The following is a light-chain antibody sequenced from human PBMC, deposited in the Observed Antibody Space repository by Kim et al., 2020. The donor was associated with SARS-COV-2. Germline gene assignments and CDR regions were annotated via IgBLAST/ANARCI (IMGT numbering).Light chain of an antibody. CDR3: QQYNSYPWT. Sequence: DIQMTQSSTLSASVGDRVTITCRASQSISSWLAWYQQKPGKAPKLLIYKASSLESGVPSRFSGSGSGTEFTLTVSSLQPDDFATYYCQQYNSYPWTVGQGTKVDIK. CDR1: QSISSW. V-gene: IGKV1-5*03. CDR2: KAS. J-gene: IGKJ1*01.